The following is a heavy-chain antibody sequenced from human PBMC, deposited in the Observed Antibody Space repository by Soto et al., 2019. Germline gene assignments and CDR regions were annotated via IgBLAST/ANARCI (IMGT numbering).Heavy chain of an antibody. D-gene: IGHD3-10*01. CDR2: IGRTSSYI. CDR3: AREWYGEYY. CDR1: GFTFNIYS. J-gene: IGHJ4*02. Sequence: EVQLVESGGGLVQPGGSLRLSCVASGFTFNIYSMTWVRQAPGKGLEWVSYIGRTSSYIYYADSVKGRFTISRDNAKNSLYLQMSSLTAEDTAVYYCAREWYGEYYWGQGTLVTVSS. V-gene: IGHV3-48*01.